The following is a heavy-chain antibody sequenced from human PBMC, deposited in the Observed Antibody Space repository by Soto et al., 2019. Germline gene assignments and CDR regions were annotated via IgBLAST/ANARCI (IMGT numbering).Heavy chain of an antibody. V-gene: IGHV4-61*01. Sequence: PSETLSLTCTVSGGSVSGGSYYWNWIRQPPGKGLEWIGYIYYSGSSNYNPSLKRRVTISIDTSKNQFSLKLSSVTAADTAVYYCARAGGLGAVAVDYWGQGTLVTVSS. CDR1: GGSVSGGSYY. CDR2: IYYSGSS. J-gene: IGHJ4*02. CDR3: ARAGGLGAVAVDY. D-gene: IGHD6-19*01.